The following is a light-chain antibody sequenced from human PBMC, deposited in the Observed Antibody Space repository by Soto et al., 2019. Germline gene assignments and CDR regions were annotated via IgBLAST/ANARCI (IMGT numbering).Light chain of an antibody. CDR3: SSYTTSSTWV. CDR2: EVS. CDR1: SSDVGGYNY. V-gene: IGLV2-14*01. Sequence: QSALTQPASVSGSPGQSITISCTGTSSDVGGYNYVSWYQHHPGKAPKVMIYEVSNRPSGVSNRFSGSKSGNTASLTISGLQAEDEADYYCSSYTTSSTWVFGGGTKLTFL. J-gene: IGLJ3*02.